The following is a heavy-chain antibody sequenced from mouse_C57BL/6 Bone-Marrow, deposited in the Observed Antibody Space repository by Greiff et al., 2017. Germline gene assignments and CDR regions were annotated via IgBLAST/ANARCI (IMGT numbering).Heavy chain of an antibody. V-gene: IGHV1-76*01. J-gene: IGHJ2*01. CDR1: GYTFTDYY. D-gene: IGHD1-1*01. CDR2: IYPGSGST. Sequence: QVQLQQSGAELVRPGASVKLSCKASGYTFTDYYINWVKQRPGQGLEWIARIYPGSGSTYYNEKFKGKATLTAEKSSSTAYMQLSSLTSEDSAVYFCAREGSSITTVVAYYFDYWGQGTTLTVSS. CDR3: AREGSSITTVVAYYFDY.